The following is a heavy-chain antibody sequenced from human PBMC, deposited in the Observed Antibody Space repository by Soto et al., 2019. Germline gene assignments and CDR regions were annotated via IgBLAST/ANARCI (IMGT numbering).Heavy chain of an antibody. J-gene: IGHJ5*02. D-gene: IGHD3-10*02. CDR2: INHSGST. CDR1: GGPLGDYN. Sequence: SETLCLTCGVSGGPLGDYNGSWIRQAPGAGLEWIGEINHSGSTNYNPSLKSRVTISVDTSKNQSSLKLSSVTAADTAVYYCARGKGSLFHWFDPWGQGTLVTVSS. V-gene: IGHV4-34*01. CDR3: ARGKGSLFHWFDP.